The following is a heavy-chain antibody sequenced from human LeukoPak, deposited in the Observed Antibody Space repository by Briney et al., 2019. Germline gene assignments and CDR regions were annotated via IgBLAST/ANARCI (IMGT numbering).Heavy chain of an antibody. CDR2: ISYTGTYI. CDR1: GFTFSSYA. Sequence: GGSLRLSCAASGFTFSSYAMSWVRQAPGKGLEWVSSISYTGTYIYYADSVKGRFTISRDNAKNTLHLQMNSLRAEDTAVYYCVRGGYRAYYVDYWGQGTLVTVSS. V-gene: IGHV3-21*01. CDR3: VRGGYRAYYVDY. J-gene: IGHJ4*02. D-gene: IGHD5-12*01.